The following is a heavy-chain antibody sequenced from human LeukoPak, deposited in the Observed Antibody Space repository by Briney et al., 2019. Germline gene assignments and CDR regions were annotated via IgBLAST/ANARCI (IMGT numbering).Heavy chain of an antibody. D-gene: IGHD2-2*01. CDR2: IYSGGST. CDR1: GFTVSSNY. J-gene: IGHJ6*02. Sequence: GGSLRLSCAASGFTVSSNYMNWVRQAPGKGLEWVSLIYSGGSTHYADSVKGRFTISRDNSKNTLYLQMNSLRAEDTAVYYCARVPAEPTHYYYYYGMDVWGQGTTVTVSS. CDR3: ARVPAEPTHYYYYYGMDV. V-gene: IGHV3-66*01.